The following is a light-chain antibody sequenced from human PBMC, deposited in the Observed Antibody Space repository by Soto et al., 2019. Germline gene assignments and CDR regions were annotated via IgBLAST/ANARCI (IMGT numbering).Light chain of an antibody. J-gene: IGLJ3*02. CDR1: SSDVGSYNL. Sequence: QSALTQPASVSGSPGQSITISCTGTSSDVGSYNLVSWYQQHADKAPKLMIYDVSKRPSGISNRFSGSKSGSTASLTISGLQAEDEADYYCCSYAGSTTSWVFGGGTKATVL. CDR3: CSYAGSTTSWV. V-gene: IGLV2-23*02. CDR2: DVS.